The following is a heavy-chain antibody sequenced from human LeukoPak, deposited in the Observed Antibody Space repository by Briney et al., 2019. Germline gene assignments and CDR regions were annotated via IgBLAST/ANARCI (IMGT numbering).Heavy chain of an antibody. CDR3: ARCSSSWYYFDY. CDR2: INPNSGGT. Sequence: APVKVSCKASGYTFTGYYMHWVRQAPGQGLEWMGWINPNSGGTNYAQKFQGRVTMTRDTSISTAYMELSRLRSDDTAVYYCARCSSSWYYFDYWGQGTLVTVSS. D-gene: IGHD6-13*01. V-gene: IGHV1-2*02. CDR1: GYTFTGYY. J-gene: IGHJ4*02.